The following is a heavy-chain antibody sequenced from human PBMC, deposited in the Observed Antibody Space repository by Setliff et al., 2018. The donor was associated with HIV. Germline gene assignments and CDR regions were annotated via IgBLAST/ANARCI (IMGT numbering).Heavy chain of an antibody. J-gene: IGHJ4*02. Sequence: ASVKVSCKASGGTLSTLNTHTMTWVRQAPGQGLEWMGMIMTVFGTTNYAQKFQGRVTITADESTSTAYMELSSLRSEDTAVYYCARGAYYGSGSYYDSRYWGQGTLVTVSS. CDR1: GGTLSTLNTHT. D-gene: IGHD3-10*01. CDR2: IMTVFGTT. V-gene: IGHV1-69*13. CDR3: ARGAYYGSGSYYDSRY.